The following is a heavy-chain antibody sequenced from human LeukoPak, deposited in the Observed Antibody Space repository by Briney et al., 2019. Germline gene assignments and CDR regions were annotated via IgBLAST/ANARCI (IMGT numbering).Heavy chain of an antibody. CDR2: IYSSGST. J-gene: IGHJ4*02. Sequence: SETLSLTCTVSGGSISSHYWSWIRQPPPPGQERNGNIYSSGSTNYNPSLKSRVTISVDTSKNQFSLKLSSVTAADTAVYYCARLTTADYVWGSSFDYWAREPWSPSPQ. CDR3: ARLTTADYVWGSSFDY. D-gene: IGHD3-16*01. V-gene: IGHV4-59*11. CDR1: GGSISSHY.